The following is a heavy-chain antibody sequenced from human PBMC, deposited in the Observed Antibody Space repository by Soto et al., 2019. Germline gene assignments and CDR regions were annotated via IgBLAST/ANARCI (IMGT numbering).Heavy chain of an antibody. CDR2: IFSNDEK. J-gene: IGHJ4*02. D-gene: IGHD2-15*01. Sequence: SGPTGEPTETLTLTCTVSGFSLSTRRMGVTWIREPPGKALEWLAHIFSNDEKSYSPSLKTRLTVSNDRSKGQVALRMANMDPVDTATYYCARMFHCSGGTCPFDYWGQGALVTVSS. CDR1: GFSLSTRRMG. CDR3: ARMFHCSGGTCPFDY. V-gene: IGHV2-26*01.